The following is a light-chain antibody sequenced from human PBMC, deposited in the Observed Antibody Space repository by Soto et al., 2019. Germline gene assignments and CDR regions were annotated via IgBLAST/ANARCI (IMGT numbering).Light chain of an antibody. CDR3: QQYGSSSIT. J-gene: IGKJ5*01. CDR1: QSVSSSY. CDR2: GAS. Sequence: EIVLTQSPGTLSLSPGERATLSCRASQSVSSSYLAWYQQKPGQAPRLLIYGASSRATGIPDRFSGSGSGTDCTLTISRLEPEDFAVYYCQQYGSSSITCGQGTRLEIK. V-gene: IGKV3-20*01.